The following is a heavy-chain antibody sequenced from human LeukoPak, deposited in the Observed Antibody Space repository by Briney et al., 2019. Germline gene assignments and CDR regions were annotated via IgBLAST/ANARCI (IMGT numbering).Heavy chain of an antibody. CDR2: ISGSGGST. J-gene: IGHJ4*02. CDR1: RFTFSSYA. D-gene: IGHD3-10*01. CDR3: AKTTMVRGVRPFDY. Sequence: GGSLRLSCAASRFTFSSYAMSWVRQAPGKGLEWVSAISGSGGSTYYADSVKGRFTISRDNSKNTLYLQMNSLRAEDTAVYYCAKTTMVRGVRPFDYWGQGTLVTVSS. V-gene: IGHV3-23*01.